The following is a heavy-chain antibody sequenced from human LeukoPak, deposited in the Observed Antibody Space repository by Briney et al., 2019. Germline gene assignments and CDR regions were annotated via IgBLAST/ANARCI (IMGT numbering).Heavy chain of an antibody. D-gene: IGHD2-2*01. CDR3: TTEVVPAATPSFDY. J-gene: IGHJ4*02. CDR2: IKSKTDGGTT. CDR1: GFTFSNAW. V-gene: IGHV3-15*07. Sequence: GGSLRLSCAASGFTFSNAWMNWVRQAPGKGLEWVGRIKSKTDGGTTDYAAPVKGRFTISRDDSKNTLYLQMNSLKTEDTAVYYCTTEVVPAATPSFDYWGQGTLVTVSS.